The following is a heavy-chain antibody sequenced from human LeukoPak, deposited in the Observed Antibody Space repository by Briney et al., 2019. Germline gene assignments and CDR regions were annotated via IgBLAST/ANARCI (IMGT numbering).Heavy chain of an antibody. CDR1: GFTFRSYW. J-gene: IGHJ4*02. V-gene: IGHV3-7*03. Sequence: GGSLRLSCAASGFTFRSYWMTWVRQAPGKGLEWVANIKQDGSENHYVDSVKGRFTIARDNSNNMVYLQMNSLRAEDTAVYYCVKDLVGYDSSNYRDCWGQGTLVTVSS. D-gene: IGHD3-22*01. CDR2: IKQDGSEN. CDR3: VKDLVGYDSSNYRDC.